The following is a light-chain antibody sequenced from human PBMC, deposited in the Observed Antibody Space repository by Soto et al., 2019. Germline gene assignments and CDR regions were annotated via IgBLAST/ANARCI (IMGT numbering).Light chain of an antibody. CDR2: GAS. J-gene: IGKJ1*01. CDR1: QSVDIN. V-gene: IGKV3-15*01. CDR3: QQYRNWPRT. Sequence: EIELKQSPATLSVSPGDRVTLSCRASQSVDINLAWYQQIAGQAPKLRVYGASTKATDMPGRFSGRGSGTEFTLTINSLQSKDLAVYFCQQYRNWPRTFGQGTKV.